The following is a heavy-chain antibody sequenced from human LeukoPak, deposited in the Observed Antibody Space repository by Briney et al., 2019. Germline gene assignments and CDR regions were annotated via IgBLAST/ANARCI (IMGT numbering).Heavy chain of an antibody. Sequence: GSVKVSCKASGYTFTSYDINWVRQATGQGLEWMGWMNPNSGNTGYAQKFQGRVTITRNTSISTAYMELSSLRSEDTAVYYCARGPFGLRYYYYYYMDVWGKGTTVTVSS. CDR3: ARGPFGLRYYYYYYMDV. D-gene: IGHD4-17*01. CDR2: MNPNSGNT. V-gene: IGHV1-8*03. J-gene: IGHJ6*03. CDR1: GYTFTSYD.